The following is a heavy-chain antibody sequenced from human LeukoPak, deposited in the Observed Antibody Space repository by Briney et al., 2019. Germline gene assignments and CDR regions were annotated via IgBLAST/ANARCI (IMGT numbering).Heavy chain of an antibody. V-gene: IGHV3-30*03. D-gene: IGHD3-10*01. CDR3: ARGSMVRGVPHRY. J-gene: IGHJ4*02. CDR1: GFTFSSYG. CDR2: ISYDGSNK. Sequence: GGSLRLSCAASGFTFSSYGMHWVRQAPGKGLEWVAVISYDGSNKYYADSVKGRFTISRDNSKNTLYLQMNSLRAEDTAVYYCARGSMVRGVPHRYWGQGTLVTVSS.